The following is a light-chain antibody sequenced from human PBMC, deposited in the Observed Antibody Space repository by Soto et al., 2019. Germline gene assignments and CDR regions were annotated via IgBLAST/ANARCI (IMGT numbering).Light chain of an antibody. Sequence: QLVLTQPPSASGTPGQTVTISCSGSTSNIGQNTLNWYQQLPGTAPKLLISTSNRRPSGVRDLFSGSKSGTSASLAISGLQSDDEADYYWAAWDDSLNVVVFGGGTKLTVL. V-gene: IGLV1-44*01. CDR3: AAWDDSLNVVV. CDR2: TSN. J-gene: IGLJ2*01. CDR1: TSNIGQNT.